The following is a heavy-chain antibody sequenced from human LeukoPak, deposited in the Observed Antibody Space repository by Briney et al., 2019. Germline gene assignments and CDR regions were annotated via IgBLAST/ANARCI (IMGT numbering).Heavy chain of an antibody. V-gene: IGHV3-30*18. CDR2: ITYDGSNE. Sequence: PGGSLRLSCAASGFDFSDHGMHWVRQAPGKGLEWVAVITYDGSNEFYADSVKGRFTISRDNSKNTLYLQMNSLRTEDTAVYFCAKAPPGGAFDIWGQGTMVTVSS. J-gene: IGHJ3*02. CDR3: AKAPPGGAFDI. CDR1: GFDFSDHG. D-gene: IGHD3-10*01.